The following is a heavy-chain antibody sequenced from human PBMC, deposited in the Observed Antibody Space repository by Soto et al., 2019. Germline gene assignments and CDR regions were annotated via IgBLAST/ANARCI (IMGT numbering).Heavy chain of an antibody. CDR2: LYTSGST. J-gene: IGHJ6*02. V-gene: IGHV4-4*07. CDR3: AREGATIIRGFPLDCIDA. CDR1: GGSITSYF. Sequence: PSETLSLTSSVSGGSITSYFWSWIRQPAGKGLEWIGRLYTSGSTNYNPSLKSRVTMSADTSKNQFSLKLSSVTAADTAVYYCAREGATIIRGFPLDCIDAWGHVTSFTVS. D-gene: IGHD3-10*01.